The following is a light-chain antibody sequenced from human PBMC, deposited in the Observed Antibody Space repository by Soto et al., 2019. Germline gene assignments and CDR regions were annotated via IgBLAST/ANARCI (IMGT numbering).Light chain of an antibody. CDR3: QQYSAWPLT. Sequence: EIVMTQSPATLSVSPGERATLVCRASQSVRSNFLAWYQQKPGQAPRLLIYGASTRATGVPARFSGSGSGTEFTLTISSLQSEDFAVYYCQQYSAWPLTFGGGTKVEIK. CDR1: QSVRSN. J-gene: IGKJ4*01. V-gene: IGKV3-15*01. CDR2: GAS.